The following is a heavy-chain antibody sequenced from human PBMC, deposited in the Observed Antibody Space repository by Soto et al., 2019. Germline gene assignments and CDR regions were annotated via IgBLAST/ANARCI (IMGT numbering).Heavy chain of an antibody. CDR1: GGSINSYY. V-gene: IGHV4-59*01. CDR2: IYYSEST. CDR3: ARVPWQWLGGYAFDI. J-gene: IGHJ3*02. D-gene: IGHD6-19*01. Sequence: QVQLQESGPGLVKPSETLSLTCTVSGGSINSYYWSWIRQPPGKGLEWIGYIYYSESTNYNPSLKSRATISVDTSKNQFTLKLRSVTAADTAVYYCARVPWQWLGGYAFDIWGQGTMVTVSS.